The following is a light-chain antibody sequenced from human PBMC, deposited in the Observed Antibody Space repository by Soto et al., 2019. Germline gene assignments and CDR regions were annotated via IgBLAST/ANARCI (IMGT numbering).Light chain of an antibody. CDR3: QQYHNLPPQYT. J-gene: IGKJ2*01. CDR1: QSVASN. V-gene: IGKV3-15*01. CDR2: GAS. Sequence: EIVMTQSPASLSVSPGDGATLSCRASQSVASNVAWYQQKPGQGPRLLIHGASTRAVGVPARFSGSGSGTDFTLTINSLQSDDFAVYYCQQYHNLPPQYTFGQGTKLQIK.